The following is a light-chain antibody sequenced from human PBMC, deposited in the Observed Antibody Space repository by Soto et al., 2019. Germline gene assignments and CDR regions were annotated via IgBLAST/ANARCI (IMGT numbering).Light chain of an antibody. V-gene: IGKV1-5*03. Sequence: DIQMTQSPSTLFASVGDRVTITCRASQSISTWLAWYRQKPGKAPKLLIYKASTLESGVPSRFSGSGSGTEFTLTISSLQPDDFATYYCQQYNSFSTFGQGTRREIK. J-gene: IGKJ5*01. CDR3: QQYNSFST. CDR1: QSISTW. CDR2: KAS.